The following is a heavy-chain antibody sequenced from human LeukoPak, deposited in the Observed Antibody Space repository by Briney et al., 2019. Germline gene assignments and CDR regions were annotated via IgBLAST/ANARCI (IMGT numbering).Heavy chain of an antibody. Sequence: GASVKVSCKVSGYTLTELSMHWVRQAPGKGLEWMGGFDPEDGETIYAQKFQGRVTMTEDTSTDTAYMELSSLRSEDTAVYYCATLIVGATDRFRAFDIWGQGTMVTVSS. J-gene: IGHJ3*02. CDR3: ATLIVGATDRFRAFDI. D-gene: IGHD1-26*01. CDR1: GYTLTELS. CDR2: FDPEDGET. V-gene: IGHV1-24*01.